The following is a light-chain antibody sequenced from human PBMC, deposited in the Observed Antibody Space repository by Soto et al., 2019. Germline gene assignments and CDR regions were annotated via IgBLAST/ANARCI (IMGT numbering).Light chain of an antibody. CDR2: AAS. CDR3: QQTLSVPRT. Sequence: IQLTQSPSSLSASVGDRVTITCRASQAISSYLAWYQQKPGKGPTVLIYAASTLQRGVPSRFSGSTTGTDFTLTITGLQPEDSATYYCQQTLSVPRTFGLGTKVEIK. J-gene: IGKJ1*01. V-gene: IGKV1-9*01. CDR1: QAISSY.